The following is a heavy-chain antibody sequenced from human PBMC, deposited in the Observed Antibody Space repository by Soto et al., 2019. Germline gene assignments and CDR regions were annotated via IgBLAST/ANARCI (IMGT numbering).Heavy chain of an antibody. CDR2: ISDSDGST. J-gene: IGHJ3*01. CDR1: GFAFRSYG. D-gene: IGHD2-21*02. CDR3: AKVLVTASYSLDF. Sequence: PGGSLRLSCTASGFAFRSYGLHWVRQAPGKGLEWVSGISDSDGSTYYADSVKGRVTISRDNSKNTLYLQMNSLRAEDAALYYCAKVLVTASYSLDFWGQGTMVTVSS. V-gene: IGHV3-23*01.